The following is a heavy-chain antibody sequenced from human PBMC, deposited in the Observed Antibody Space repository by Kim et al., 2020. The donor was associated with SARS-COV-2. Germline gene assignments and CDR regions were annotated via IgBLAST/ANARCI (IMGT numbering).Heavy chain of an antibody. CDR1: GFTFNNYG. D-gene: IGHD3-10*01. Sequence: GGSLRLSCVVSGFTFNNYGMHWVRQAPGKGLEWVAAISYDGSLKYFGDSVKGRFTISRDSSKNTLYLQMNSLTNEDTALYYCAKAKNVLHLYFGDSPFDYWGQGTPVTVSS. CDR3: AKAKNVLHLYFGDSPFDY. CDR2: ISYDGSLK. J-gene: IGHJ4*02. V-gene: IGHV3-30*18.